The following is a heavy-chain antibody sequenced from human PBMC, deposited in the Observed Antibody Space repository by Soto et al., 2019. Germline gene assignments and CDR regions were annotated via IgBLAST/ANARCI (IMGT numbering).Heavy chain of an antibody. Sequence: ASETLSLTCAVSGGSVSGSYYYWAWLRQSPGKGPEWIGGVFHTGFTSYNPSPESRVSVSVDTSKSQFSLRLSAVTASDTAVYYCATSQKGYNWNYFDHWGQGALVTVS. J-gene: IGHJ4*02. CDR3: ATSQKGYNWNYFDH. V-gene: IGHV4-39*01. CDR1: GGSVSGSYYY. D-gene: IGHD1-1*01. CDR2: VFHTGFT.